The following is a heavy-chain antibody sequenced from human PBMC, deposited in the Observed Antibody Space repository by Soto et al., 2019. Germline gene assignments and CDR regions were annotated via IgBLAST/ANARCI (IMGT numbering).Heavy chain of an antibody. D-gene: IGHD5-12*01. Sequence: QVHLVQSGVEVKTPGASVKVSCQASGYTLFTYDISWVRQAPGQGLEWMGWISTYSGDTKYAQKFQGRVTMTTDTSTTTAYLELRRLRSDDTAVYYCARHHGPTTSENGFDPWGQGTLVTVSS. J-gene: IGHJ5*02. CDR2: ISTYSGDT. V-gene: IGHV1-18*01. CDR3: ARHHGPTTSENGFDP. CDR1: GYTLFTYD.